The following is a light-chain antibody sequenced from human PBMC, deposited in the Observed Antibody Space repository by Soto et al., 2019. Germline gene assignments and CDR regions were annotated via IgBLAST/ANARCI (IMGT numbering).Light chain of an antibody. CDR3: QQYNNWPPT. CDR1: QSISTN. Sequence: EIVMTQSTATLSVSPGERVSLSCRASQSISTNLAWYQQKPGQAPRLLIYGASTRATGIPARFSGSGSGTEFTLTISSLQSEDVAVYCCQQYNNWPPTFGQGTKVDI. CDR2: GAS. J-gene: IGKJ1*01. V-gene: IGKV3-15*01.